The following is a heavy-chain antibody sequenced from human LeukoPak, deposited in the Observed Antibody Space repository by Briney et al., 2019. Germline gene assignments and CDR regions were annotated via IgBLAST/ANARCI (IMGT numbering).Heavy chain of an antibody. Sequence: GGSLRLSCAASGFTFDDYAMHWVRQAPGKGLEWVSGISWNSGSIGYADSVKGRFTISRDNSKNTLYLQMNSLRAEDTAVYYCAKTPKSLTGYRNPSYYFDYWGQGTLVTASS. V-gene: IGHV3-9*01. CDR1: GFTFDDYA. CDR2: ISWNSGSI. J-gene: IGHJ4*02. D-gene: IGHD3-9*01. CDR3: AKTPKSLTGYRNPSYYFDY.